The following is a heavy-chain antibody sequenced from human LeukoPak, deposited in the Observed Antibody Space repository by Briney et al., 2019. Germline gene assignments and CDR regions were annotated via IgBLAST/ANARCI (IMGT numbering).Heavy chain of an antibody. V-gene: IGHV3-23*01. Sequence: PGGSLRLSCAASGFTFSSYAMHWVRQAPGKGLEWVSAISGSGGSTYYADSVKGRFTISRDNSKNTLYLQMNSLRAEDTAVYYCAKVGKVPAATTYYYFDYWGQGTLVTVSS. J-gene: IGHJ4*02. CDR1: GFTFSSYA. CDR2: ISGSGGST. D-gene: IGHD2-2*01. CDR3: AKVGKVPAATTYYYFDY.